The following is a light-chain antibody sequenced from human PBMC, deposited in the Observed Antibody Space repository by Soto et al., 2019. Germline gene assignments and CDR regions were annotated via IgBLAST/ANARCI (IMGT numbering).Light chain of an antibody. Sequence: QSVLTQPPSVSGAPGQRVTISCTGSSSNIGTGYHVHWYQQLPGTAPKLLIYGDNNRPSGVPDRFSGSKSGTSASLAITGLQAEDEAHYHCQSYDRILSVVFGGGTKVTV. V-gene: IGLV1-40*01. CDR1: SSNIGTGYH. CDR2: GDN. J-gene: IGLJ2*01. CDR3: QSYDRILSVV.